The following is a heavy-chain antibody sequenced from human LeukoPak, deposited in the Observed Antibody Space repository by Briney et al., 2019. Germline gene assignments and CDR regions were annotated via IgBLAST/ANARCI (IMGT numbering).Heavy chain of an antibody. D-gene: IGHD3-10*01. V-gene: IGHV6-1*01. Sequence: SQTLSLTCAISGDSVSSNSAAWNWIRQSPSRGLEWLGRTYYRSKWYNDYAVSVKSRITINPDTSKNQFSLQLNSVTPEDTAVYYCARETVLWFGRPNWFDPWGQGTLVTVSS. CDR3: ARETVLWFGRPNWFDP. CDR1: GDSVSSNSAA. CDR2: TYYRSKWYN. J-gene: IGHJ5*02.